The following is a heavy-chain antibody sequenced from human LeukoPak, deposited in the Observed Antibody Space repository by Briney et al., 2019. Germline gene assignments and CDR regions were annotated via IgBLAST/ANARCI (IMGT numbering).Heavy chain of an antibody. D-gene: IGHD2-21*01. Sequence: SQPLSLTCAISGVSVSSSSIAWNWIRQSPSRGLEWLGRTYYRSSKWNYEYAVSVKSRINVNLDTFRDQLSLQLNSVTPEDTAVYYCARGRYSGFDIWGQGTMVTVSS. J-gene: IGHJ3*02. CDR3: ARGRYSGFDI. CDR2: TYYRSSKWNY. V-gene: IGHV6-1*01. CDR1: GVSVSSSSIA.